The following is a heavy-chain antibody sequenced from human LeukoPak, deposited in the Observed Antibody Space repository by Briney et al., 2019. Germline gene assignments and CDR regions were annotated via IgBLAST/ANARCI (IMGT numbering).Heavy chain of an antibody. CDR1: GFTFSNYW. Sequence: GGSLRLSCAASGFTFSNYWMTWVRQAPGKGLEWVANINRDGSERYYVDSVKGRFTISRDDAKSSLYLQMNSQRAEDTAVYYCARRNAMDVWGQGTTVIVSS. CDR2: INRDGSER. J-gene: IGHJ6*02. V-gene: IGHV3-7*03. CDR3: ARRNAMDV.